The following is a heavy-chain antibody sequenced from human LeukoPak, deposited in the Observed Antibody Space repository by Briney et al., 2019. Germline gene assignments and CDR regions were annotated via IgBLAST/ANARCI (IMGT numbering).Heavy chain of an antibody. J-gene: IGHJ4*02. CDR2: ISYDGSNK. CDR1: GFTFSSYG. Sequence: GGPLRLSCAASGFTFSSYGMHWVRQAPGKGLEWMAVISYDGSNKYYADSVKGRFTISRDNSKNTLYLQMNSLRAEDTAVYYCAKDSGAVTPQDYFDYWGQGTLVTVSS. V-gene: IGHV3-30*18. CDR3: AKDSGAVTPQDYFDY. D-gene: IGHD6-19*01.